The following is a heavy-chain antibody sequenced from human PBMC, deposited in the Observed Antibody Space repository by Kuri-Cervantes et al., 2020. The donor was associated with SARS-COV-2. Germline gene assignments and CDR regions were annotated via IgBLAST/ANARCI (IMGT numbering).Heavy chain of an antibody. CDR3: ARHDSLKS. V-gene: IGHV3-74*01. D-gene: IGHD3-3*01. Sequence: GESLKISCAASGFTFSSYWMHWVRQAPGMGLVWVSRINNDGSSTSYADFVRGRVTISRDNAKNTAYLQIHSLRADDMAVYYCARHDSLKSWGQGTLVTVSS. J-gene: IGHJ5*02. CDR1: GFTFSSYW. CDR2: INNDGSST.